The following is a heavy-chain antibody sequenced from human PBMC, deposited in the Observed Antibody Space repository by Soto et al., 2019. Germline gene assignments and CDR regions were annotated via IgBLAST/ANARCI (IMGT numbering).Heavy chain of an antibody. J-gene: IGHJ4*02. V-gene: IGHV1-18*01. CDR1: GYTFTSYG. CDR2: ISVYNGNT. D-gene: IGHD3-22*01. Sequence: QVQLVQSGAEVKKSGASVRVSCKTSGYTFTSYGITWVRQAPGQGLEWMGMISVYNGNTNYAQKFQGRVTMPRDTSTSTAYLELRNLGYDDTALYFCATCDSRGYDQPAVYWGQGTTVTVSS. CDR3: ATCDSRGYDQPAVY.